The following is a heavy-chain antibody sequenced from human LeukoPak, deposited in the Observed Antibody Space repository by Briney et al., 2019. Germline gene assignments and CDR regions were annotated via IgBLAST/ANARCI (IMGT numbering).Heavy chain of an antibody. V-gene: IGHV3-13*01. J-gene: IGHJ4*02. CDR1: GFTFGTYD. CDR2: IGTAGDT. D-gene: IGHD5-12*01. Sequence: GGSLRLSCAASGFTFGTYDMHWVRQATGKGLEWVAAIGTAGDTYYPDSVKGRFTISRENAKNSLYLQMNSLRGGDTAVYYCARAPRGSGYADYWGQGTLVTVSS. CDR3: ARAPRGSGYADY.